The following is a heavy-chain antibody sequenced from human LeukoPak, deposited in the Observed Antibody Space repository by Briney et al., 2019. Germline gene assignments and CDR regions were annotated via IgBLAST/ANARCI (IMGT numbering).Heavy chain of an antibody. CDR1: GGTFSSYA. CDR3: ARALYYDDSSGYLNYYYYYGMDV. D-gene: IGHD3-22*01. Sequence: SVKVSCKASGGTFSSYAISWVRQAPGQGLEWMGGIIPIFGTANYAQKFQGRVTITADESTSTAYMELSSLRSEDTAVYYCARALYYDDSSGYLNYYYYYGMDVWGQGTTVTVSS. V-gene: IGHV1-69*13. CDR2: IIPIFGTA. J-gene: IGHJ6*02.